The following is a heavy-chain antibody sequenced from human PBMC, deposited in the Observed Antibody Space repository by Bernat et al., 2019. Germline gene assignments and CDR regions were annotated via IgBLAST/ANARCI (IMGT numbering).Heavy chain of an antibody. CDR3: TSEGELLYYYGMDV. Sequence: QVQLVESGGGVVQPGRSLRLSCAASGFTFSSYGMHWVRQAPGKGLEWVAVISYDGSNKYYADSVKGRFTISRDNSKNTLYLQMNSLRAEDTAVYYCTSEGELLYYYGMDVWGQGTTVTVSS. J-gene: IGHJ6*02. CDR1: GFTFSSYG. V-gene: IGHV3-30*03. D-gene: IGHD1-7*01. CDR2: ISYDGSNK.